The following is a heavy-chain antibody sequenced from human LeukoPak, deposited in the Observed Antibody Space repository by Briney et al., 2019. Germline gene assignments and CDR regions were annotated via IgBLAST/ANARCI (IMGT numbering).Heavy chain of an antibody. CDR2: ISYDGSNK. V-gene: IGHV3-30-3*01. D-gene: IGHD6-19*01. J-gene: IGHJ4*02. Sequence: GGSLRLSCAASGFTFSSYAMHWVRQAPGTGREGGAVISYDGSNKYYADSVKGRFTISRDNSKNTLYLQMNSLRAEDTAVYYCARVSSSGRYYFDYWGQGTLVTVSS. CDR3: ARVSSSGRYYFDY. CDR1: GFTFSSYA.